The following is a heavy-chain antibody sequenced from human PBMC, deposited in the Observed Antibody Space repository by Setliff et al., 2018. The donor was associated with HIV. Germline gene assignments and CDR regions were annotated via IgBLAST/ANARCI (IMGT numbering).Heavy chain of an antibody. J-gene: IGHJ3*02. CDR2: IYHTGRT. Sequence: PSETLSLTCSLSGGSITTYYWSWLRQTPGRGLEWLGYIYHTGRTVYNPSLGSRVTISMDTSRNQFSLNLRSATAADTGVYYCAKVPGVIMAFDIWGPGAPVTVSS. CDR3: AKVPGVIMAFDI. CDR1: GGSITTYY. V-gene: IGHV4-59*01.